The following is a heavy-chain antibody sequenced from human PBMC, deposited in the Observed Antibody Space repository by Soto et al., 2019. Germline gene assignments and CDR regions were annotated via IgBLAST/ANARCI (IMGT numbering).Heavy chain of an antibody. V-gene: IGHV3-21*01. CDR3: AREFYCSGGSCHYYYYGMDV. J-gene: IGHJ6*02. Sequence: GGALILSCAASVITFSSYSMNWFRHAPVTVLERVSSISSSSSYIYYAVSVKGRFTISRDNAKNSLYLQMNSLRAEDTAVYYCAREFYCSGGSCHYYYYGMDVWGQGTTVTVSS. D-gene: IGHD2-15*01. CDR2: ISSSSSYI. CDR1: VITFSSYS.